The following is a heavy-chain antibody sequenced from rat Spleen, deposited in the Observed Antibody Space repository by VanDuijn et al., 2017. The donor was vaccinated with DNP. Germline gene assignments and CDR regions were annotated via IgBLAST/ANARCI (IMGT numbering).Heavy chain of an antibody. CDR2: ITSSGGST. D-gene: IGHD2-2*01. CDR1: GFTFNNYW. V-gene: IGHV5-31*01. J-gene: IGHJ2*01. CDR3: ARSDTYDAMDA. Sequence: EVQLVESGGDLVQPGRSLKLSCVASGFTFNNYWMTWIRQVPGKGLEWVASITSSGGSTYYPDSVKGRFTISRDNAKNTLYLQMNSLRSEDTATYYCARSDTYDAMDAWGQGVMVTVSS.